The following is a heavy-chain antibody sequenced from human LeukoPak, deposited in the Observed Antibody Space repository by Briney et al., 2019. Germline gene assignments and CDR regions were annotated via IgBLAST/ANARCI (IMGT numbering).Heavy chain of an antibody. J-gene: IGHJ3*02. Sequence: ASVKVSFKASGGSLKNFAISRVRPAPGQGPEWMGGFNHIYVTTNYAQKFQGRVTITVDDSTNIAYLDLSSLRSDDTALYYCARRAEWFSWTRLDAFDIWGQGTMVTVSS. V-gene: IGHV1-69*13. D-gene: IGHD3-3*01. CDR2: FNHIYVTT. CDR3: ARRAEWFSWTRLDAFDI. CDR1: GGSLKNFA.